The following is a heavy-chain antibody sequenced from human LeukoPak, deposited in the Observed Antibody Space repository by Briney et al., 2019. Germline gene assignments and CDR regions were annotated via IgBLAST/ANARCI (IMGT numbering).Heavy chain of an antibody. CDR2: IYPGDSDT. CDR1: GYSFTSYW. D-gene: IGHD3-3*01. V-gene: IGHV5-51*01. J-gene: IGHJ3*02. Sequence: GESLKISCKGSGYSFTSYWIGWVRQMPGKGLEWMGIIYPGDSDTRYSPSFQGQVTISADKSISTAYLQWSSLKASDTAMYYCARHSSSYYDFRSGYYTGMSGDAFDIWGQGTMLTVSS. CDR3: ARHSSSYYDFRSGYYTGMSGDAFDI.